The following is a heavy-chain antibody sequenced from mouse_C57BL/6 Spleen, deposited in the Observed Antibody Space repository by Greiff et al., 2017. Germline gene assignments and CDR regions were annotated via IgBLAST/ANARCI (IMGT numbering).Heavy chain of an antibody. CDR3: TRRGIYYYGLDY. Sequence: QVQLQQSGAELVRPGASVTLSCKASGYTFTDYEMHWVKQTPVHGLEWIGAIDPETGGTAYNQKFKGKAILTADKSSSTAYMELRSLTSADSAVYYCTRRGIYYYGLDYWGQGTTLTVSS. D-gene: IGHD1-1*01. CDR1: GYTFTDYE. CDR2: IDPETGGT. V-gene: IGHV1-15*01. J-gene: IGHJ2*01.